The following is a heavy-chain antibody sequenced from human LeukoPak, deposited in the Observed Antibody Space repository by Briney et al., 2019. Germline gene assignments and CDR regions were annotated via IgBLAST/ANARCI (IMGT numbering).Heavy chain of an antibody. J-gene: IGHJ3*02. CDR3: GRVGGRSVAAKGDAFDI. V-gene: IGHV3-23*01. CDR1: GFTFSSSA. D-gene: IGHD6-6*01. Sequence: PGGSLRLSCAASGFTFSSSAMSWVRQAPGKGLEWVSAISNNGGYTYYADSVQGRFTISRDNSKSTLCLQMNSLRAEDTAVYYCGRVGGRSVAAKGDAFDIWGQGTMVTVSS. CDR2: ISNNGGYT.